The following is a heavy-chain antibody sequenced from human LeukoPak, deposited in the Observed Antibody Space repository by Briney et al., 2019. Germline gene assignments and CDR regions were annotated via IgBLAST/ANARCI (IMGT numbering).Heavy chain of an antibody. CDR2: IYYSGST. CDR1: GGSISSYY. CDR3: AREYGKIDPTFDY. V-gene: IGHV4-59*12. Sequence: SETLSLTCTVSGGSISSYYWSWIRQPPGKGLEWIGYIYYSGSTNYNPSLKSRVTISVDTSKNQFSLTLTSVTAADTAVYFCAREYGKIDPTFDYWGQGTLVSVSS. D-gene: IGHD4-17*01. J-gene: IGHJ4*02.